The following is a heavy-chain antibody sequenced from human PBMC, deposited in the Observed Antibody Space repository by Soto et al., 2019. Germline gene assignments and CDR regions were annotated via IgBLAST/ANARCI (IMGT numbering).Heavy chain of an antibody. D-gene: IGHD3-22*01. J-gene: IGHJ4*02. CDR1: GFSLSNARMG. Sequence: FGPTLVNPTETLTLTCTVSGFSLSNARMGVSWIRQPPGKALEWLAHIFSNDEKSYSTSLKSRLTISKDTSKSQVVLTMTNMDPVDTATYYCVRSRSRYNDSSCYLGYCGQRILLTV. CDR3: VRSRSRYNDSSCYLGY. CDR2: IFSNDEK. V-gene: IGHV2-26*01.